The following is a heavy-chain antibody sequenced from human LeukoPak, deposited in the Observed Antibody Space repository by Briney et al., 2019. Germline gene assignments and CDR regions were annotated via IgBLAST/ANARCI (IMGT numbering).Heavy chain of an antibody. D-gene: IGHD3-10*01. CDR3: AKDHSTHYYGSGTYGPRGYSDY. CDR2: IWDDGSNN. J-gene: IGHJ4*02. V-gene: IGHV3-33*06. Sequence: GRSLRLSCAPSGFTFSSYGMHWVRQAPGKGLEWVALIWDDGSNNYYADSVKGRFTISRDNSKNTLYLQMNSLRAEDSAVYYCAKDHSTHYYGSGTYGPRGYSDYWGQGTLATVSS. CDR1: GFTFSSYG.